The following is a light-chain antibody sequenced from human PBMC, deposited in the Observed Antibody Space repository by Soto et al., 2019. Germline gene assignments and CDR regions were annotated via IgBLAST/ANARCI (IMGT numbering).Light chain of an antibody. CDR2: AAS. Sequence: EIVLTQSPGTLSLSPGERATLSCRASQSVYNNYLAWYQQNPGQAPRLLINAASGRATGIPDRFSGSGSGTDFTLTISRLEPEDFAVYYCQQYGALITFGQGTRLEIK. J-gene: IGKJ5*01. CDR1: QSVYNNY. V-gene: IGKV3-20*01. CDR3: QQYGALIT.